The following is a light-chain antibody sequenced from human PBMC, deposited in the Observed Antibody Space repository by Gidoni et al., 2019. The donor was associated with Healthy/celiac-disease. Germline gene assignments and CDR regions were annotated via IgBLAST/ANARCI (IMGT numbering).Light chain of an antibody. V-gene: IGKV1-5*03. CDR1: QSISSW. CDR2: KAS. CDR3: QQYNSYSRT. J-gene: IGKJ1*01. Sequence: DIQRTQSPSTLSASVGDRVTITCRASQSISSWLAWYQQKPGKAPKLLIYKASSLESGVPSRFSGSESGTEFTLTISSLQPDDFATYSCQQYNSYSRTFAQGTKVEIK.